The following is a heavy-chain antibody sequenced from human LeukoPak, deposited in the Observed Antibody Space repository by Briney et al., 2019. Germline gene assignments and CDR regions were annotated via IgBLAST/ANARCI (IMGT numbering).Heavy chain of an antibody. CDR2: ISAYNGNT. V-gene: IGHV1-18*01. J-gene: IGHJ4*02. CDR3: ARDQYDSSGTLFDY. D-gene: IGHD3-22*01. CDR1: GYTFTNYG. Sequence: GASVKVSCKASGYTFTNYGISWVRQAPGQGLEWMGWISAYNGNTNYAQKLQGRVTMTTDTSTSTGYMELRSLRSDDSAVYYCARDQYDSSGTLFDYWGQGTLVTVSS.